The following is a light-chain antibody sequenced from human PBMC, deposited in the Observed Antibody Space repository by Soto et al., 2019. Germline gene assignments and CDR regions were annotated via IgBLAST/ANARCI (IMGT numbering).Light chain of an antibody. CDR2: AAS. V-gene: IGKV1-9*01. Sequence: DIQLTQSPSFLSASVGDRVTITCRASQDISDYLAWYQQRPGKAPKLLIYAASTLQIGVPSRFSGSGSGTEFALTISSLQPEDFATWSCQQLTSYPLIFGGGTKVQIK. CDR1: QDISDY. J-gene: IGKJ4*01. CDR3: QQLTSYPLI.